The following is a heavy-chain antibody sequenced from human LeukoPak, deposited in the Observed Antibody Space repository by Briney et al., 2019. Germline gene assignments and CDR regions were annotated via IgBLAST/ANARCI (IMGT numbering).Heavy chain of an antibody. CDR1: GFTFSGYA. J-gene: IGHJ4*02. CDR3: AREQLGYDCYY. Sequence: GGSLRLSCAASGFTFSGYAVHWVRHAPGKGLEWVALISYDGNGKYYADSVKGRFTISRDNSKNTLYLQMDSLRADDTALYYCAREQLGYDCYYWGQGSLVT. D-gene: IGHD5-12*01. CDR2: ISYDGNGK. V-gene: IGHV3-30-3*01.